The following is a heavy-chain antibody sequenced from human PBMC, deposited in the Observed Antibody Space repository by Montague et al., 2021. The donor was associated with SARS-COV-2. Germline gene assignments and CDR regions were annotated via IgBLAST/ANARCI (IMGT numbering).Heavy chain of an antibody. CDR3: ARIPVGSKYYFDF. J-gene: IGHJ4*02. D-gene: IGHD2-2*01. V-gene: IGHV6-1*01. CDR2: TYYRSKWYN. Sequence: CAISRDSVSSNLATWNWIRQSPSRGLEWLGRTYYRSKWYNDCAESVKSRITIDPDTSKHQFSLHLNSVTPEDTAVYYCARIPVGSKYYFDFWGQGTLVTVSS. CDR1: RDSVSSNLAT.